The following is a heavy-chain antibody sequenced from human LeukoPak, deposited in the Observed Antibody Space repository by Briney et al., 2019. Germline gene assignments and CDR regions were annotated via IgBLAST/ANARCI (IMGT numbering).Heavy chain of an antibody. Sequence: GSLRLSCAASGFTFSSYGMHWVRQAPGKGLEWVAFIRYDGSNKYYADSVKGRFTISRDNSKNTLYLQMNSLRAEDTAVYYCAKERFQTQIVVVPAARFDPWGQGTLVTVSS. CDR1: GFTFSSYG. V-gene: IGHV3-30*02. CDR3: AKERFQTQIVVVPAARFDP. J-gene: IGHJ5*02. D-gene: IGHD2-2*01. CDR2: IRYDGSNK.